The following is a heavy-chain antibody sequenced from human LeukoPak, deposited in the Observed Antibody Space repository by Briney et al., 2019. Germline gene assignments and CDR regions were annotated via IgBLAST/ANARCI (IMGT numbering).Heavy chain of an antibody. Sequence: PGGSLRLSCVASGFTFNSYSFNWVRQAPGKGLEWVAVISYDGSNKYYADSVKGRFTISRDNSKNTLYLQMNSLGAEDTAVYYCAKDLQRLWFGGSYALDYWGQGTLVTVSS. J-gene: IGHJ4*02. CDR3: AKDLQRLWFGGSYALDY. V-gene: IGHV3-30*18. CDR2: ISYDGSNK. CDR1: GFTFNSYS. D-gene: IGHD3-10*01.